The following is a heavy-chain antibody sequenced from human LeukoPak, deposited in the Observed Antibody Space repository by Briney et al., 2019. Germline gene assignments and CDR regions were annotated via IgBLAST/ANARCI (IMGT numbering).Heavy chain of an antibody. Sequence: GGSLRLSCAASGITFSSHAMTWVRQAPGKGLEWVAAIRGNGATTDYADSVKGRFTISRDNSKSTLYLQMNSLRAEDTAVYYCAKAYHDRGCLIDYWGQGTLVTVSS. CDR3: AKAYHDRGCLIDY. D-gene: IGHD6-19*01. J-gene: IGHJ4*02. CDR1: GITFSSHA. CDR2: IRGNGATT. V-gene: IGHV3-23*01.